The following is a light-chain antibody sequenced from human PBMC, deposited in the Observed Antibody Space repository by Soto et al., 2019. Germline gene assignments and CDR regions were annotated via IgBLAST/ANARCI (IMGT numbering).Light chain of an antibody. CDR3: AAWDASLSGHV. CDR2: SDD. Sequence: QSVLTQSSSASGTPGQRVTISCYGSSSNIGSYPVYWYQQLPGTAPKLLINSDDQRPSGVPDRFSASKSGTSASLAISGLRSEDEADYYCAAWDASLSGHVFGAGTKVTVL. J-gene: IGLJ1*01. V-gene: IGLV1-47*02. CDR1: SSNIGSYP.